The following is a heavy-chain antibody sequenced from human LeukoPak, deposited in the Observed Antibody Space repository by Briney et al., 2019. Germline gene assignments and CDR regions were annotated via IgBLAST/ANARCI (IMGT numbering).Heavy chain of an antibody. CDR3: ARAGQQLVPYFDY. CDR2: ISSSSSYI. V-gene: IGHV3-21*01. D-gene: IGHD6-13*01. J-gene: IGHJ4*02. Sequence: PGGSLRLSCAASGFTFSSYSMNWVRQAPGKGLEWVSSISSSSSYIYYADSVKGRFTISRDNAKNSLYLQMNSLRAEDTAVYYCARAGQQLVPYFDYWGQGTLVTVSS. CDR1: GFTFSSYS.